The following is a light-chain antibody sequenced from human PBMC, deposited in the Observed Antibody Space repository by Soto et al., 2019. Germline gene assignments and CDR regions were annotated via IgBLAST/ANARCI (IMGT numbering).Light chain of an antibody. CDR3: QQYNNRPQT. CDR1: QSVGTK. J-gene: IGKJ5*01. Sequence: EIVMTQSPATLSVSPXERATLSCRASQSVGTKLAWYQQKPGQAPSLLIYGVSPRATGIPTRFSGSGSGRQFTLTITSRQSADFAGYSCQQYNNRPQTFGQGTRLEI. V-gene: IGKV3-15*01. CDR2: GVS.